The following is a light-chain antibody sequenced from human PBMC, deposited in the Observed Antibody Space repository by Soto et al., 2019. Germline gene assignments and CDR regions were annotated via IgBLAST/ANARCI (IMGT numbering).Light chain of an antibody. CDR1: QSIGRD. Sequence: EIVMTQSPGTLSVSPGEGATLSCWASQSIGRDVAWYQQRPGQAPRLLIYGVSTRAPGIPARFSGSGSGTDFTLTISGLLSEDFALYFCQQYNNWPRTFGQGTNV. CDR3: QQYNNWPRT. V-gene: IGKV3-15*01. CDR2: GVS. J-gene: IGKJ1*01.